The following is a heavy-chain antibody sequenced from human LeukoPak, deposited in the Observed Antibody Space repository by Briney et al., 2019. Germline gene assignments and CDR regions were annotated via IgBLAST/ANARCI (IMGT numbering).Heavy chain of an antibody. J-gene: IGHJ5*02. CDR2: IYYSGST. D-gene: IGHD4-17*01. CDR1: GGSISSGGYY. Sequence: SETLSLTCTVSGGSISSGGYYWSWIRQQPGKGLEWIGYIYYSGSTYYNPSLKSRVTISVDTSKNQFSLKLSSVTAADTAVYYCARDRSYGDYLNWFDPWGQGTLVTVSS. V-gene: IGHV4-31*03. CDR3: ARDRSYGDYLNWFDP.